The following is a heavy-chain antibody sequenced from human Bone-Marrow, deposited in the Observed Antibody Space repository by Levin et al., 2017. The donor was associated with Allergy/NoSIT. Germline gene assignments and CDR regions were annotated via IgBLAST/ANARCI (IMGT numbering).Heavy chain of an antibody. CDR2: ISGRSTYI. V-gene: IGHV3-21*01. CDR3: ARGPQPVGAKYSYYGLDV. Sequence: GGSLRLSCATSGFSFTAYGMNWVRQAPGKGLEWVSSISGRSTYIYYADSVKGRFTISRDNADNSLYLQMNSLRAEDTAVYYCARGPQPVGAKYSYYGLDVWGQGNTVAVS. J-gene: IGHJ6*02. CDR1: GFSFTAYG. D-gene: IGHD1-14*01.